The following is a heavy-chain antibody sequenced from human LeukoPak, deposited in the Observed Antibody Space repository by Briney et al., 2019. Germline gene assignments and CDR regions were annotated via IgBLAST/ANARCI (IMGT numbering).Heavy chain of an antibody. V-gene: IGHV4-59*08. Sequence: PSETLSLTCTVSGGSISSYYWSWIRQPPGKGLEWIGYIYYSGSTNYNPSLKSRVTISVDTSKNQFSLKLSSVTAADTAVYYCARGLNYYYDSSGPTAWGQGTLVTVSS. CDR3: ARGLNYYYDSSGPTA. D-gene: IGHD3-22*01. J-gene: IGHJ5*02. CDR1: GGSISSYY. CDR2: IYYSGST.